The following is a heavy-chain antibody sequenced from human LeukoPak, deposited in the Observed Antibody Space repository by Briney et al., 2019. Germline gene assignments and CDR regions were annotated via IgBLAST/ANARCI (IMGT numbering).Heavy chain of an antibody. D-gene: IGHD2-2*01. CDR3: ARSGYCSSTSCRNHYYFDY. CDR2: INAGNGNT. J-gene: IGHJ4*02. V-gene: IGHV1-3*01. CDR1: GYTFTSYA. Sequence: GASVKVSCKASGYTFTSYAMHWVRQAPGQRLGWVGWINAGNGNTKYSQKFQGRVTITRDTSASTAYMELSSLRSEDTAVYYCARSGYCSSTSCRNHYYFDYWGQGTLVTVSS.